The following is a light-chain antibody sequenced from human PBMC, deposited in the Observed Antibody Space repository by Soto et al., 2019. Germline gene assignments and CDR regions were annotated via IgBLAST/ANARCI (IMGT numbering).Light chain of an antibody. J-gene: IGKJ5*01. V-gene: IGKV3-11*01. CDR1: QNVDKF. Sequence: EIVLTHSPGTLSLSPCETATLSCRASQNVDKFLAWYQQRPGQPPRLLIFDSSNRATGVPVRFSGSGSGTVFTLTIGSLEPEDSAVYYCQQRKNWPPITFGQGTRLEIK. CDR3: QQRKNWPPIT. CDR2: DSS.